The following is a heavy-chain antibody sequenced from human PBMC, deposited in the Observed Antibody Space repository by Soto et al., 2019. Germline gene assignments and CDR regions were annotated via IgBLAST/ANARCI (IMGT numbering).Heavy chain of an antibody. CDR2: ISSSSSTI. D-gene: IGHD3-3*01. CDR3: ARVIWSGHLTSDL. Sequence: EVQVVESGGGLVQPGGSLRPSCAASGFTFSSNGMNWVRQAPGKGLEWISYISSSSSTIYADSVKGRFTISRDNAKNSLYLQMNSLRDEDTAVYYCARVIWSGHLTSDLWGQGTLVTVSS. CDR1: GFTFSSNG. V-gene: IGHV3-48*02. J-gene: IGHJ5*02.